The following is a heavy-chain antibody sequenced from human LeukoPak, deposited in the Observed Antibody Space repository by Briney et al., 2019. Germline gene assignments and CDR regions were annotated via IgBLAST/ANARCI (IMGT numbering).Heavy chain of an antibody. D-gene: IGHD2-2*01. V-gene: IGHV3-23*01. Sequence: PGGSLRLSCAASGFTFSSYAMSWVRQAPGKGLEWVSAIIGSGGSTYYADSVKGRFTISRDNSKNTLYLQMNSLRAEDTAVYYCAKVGGYCSSTSCKQVGYWGQGTLVTVSS. CDR3: AKVGGYCSSTSCKQVGY. CDR1: GFTFSSYA. J-gene: IGHJ4*02. CDR2: IIGSGGST.